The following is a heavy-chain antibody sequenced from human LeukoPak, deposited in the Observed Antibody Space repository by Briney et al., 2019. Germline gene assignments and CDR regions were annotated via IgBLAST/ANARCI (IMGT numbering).Heavy chain of an antibody. CDR3: ARGSCGGDCYWDY. J-gene: IGHJ4*02. CDR2: INTDGSST. CDR1: GFTFNTYW. D-gene: IGHD2-21*02. V-gene: IGHV3-74*01. Sequence: GGSLRLSCAASGFTFNTYWMHWVRQAPGKRLVWVSRINTDGSSTNYADSVKGRFTISRDNAKNTLYLQMNSLRAEDTAVYYCARGSCGGDCYWDYWGQGTLVTVSS.